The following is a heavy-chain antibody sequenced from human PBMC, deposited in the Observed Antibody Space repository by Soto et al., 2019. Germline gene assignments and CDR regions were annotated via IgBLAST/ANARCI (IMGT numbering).Heavy chain of an antibody. V-gene: IGHV3-7*01. CDR1: GFTFSSYW. CDR3: ARDLPPSGPSLAPLNAFDI. Sequence: GGSLRLSCAASGFTFSSYWMSWVRQAPGKGLEWVANIKQDGSEKYYVDSVKGRFTISRDNAKNSLYLQMNSLRAEDTAVYYCARDLPPSGPSLAPLNAFDIWGQGTMVTVSS. CDR2: IKQDGSEK. J-gene: IGHJ3*02. D-gene: IGHD2-15*01.